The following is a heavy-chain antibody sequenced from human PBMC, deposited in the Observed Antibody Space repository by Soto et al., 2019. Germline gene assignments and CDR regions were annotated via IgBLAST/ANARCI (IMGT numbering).Heavy chain of an antibody. V-gene: IGHV4-30-4*01. Sequence: QVQLQESGPGLVNPSQTLSLTCTVSGGSISSGDYYWCWIRQPPGKGLEWIGYIYYSGSTYYNTSLKSRITISVDTSKNQFSLKLSSVTAADTAVYYCARVRRGGWFDPWGQGTLVTVSS. D-gene: IGHD3-16*01. CDR3: ARVRRGGWFDP. J-gene: IGHJ5*02. CDR2: IYYSGST. CDR1: GGSISSGDYY.